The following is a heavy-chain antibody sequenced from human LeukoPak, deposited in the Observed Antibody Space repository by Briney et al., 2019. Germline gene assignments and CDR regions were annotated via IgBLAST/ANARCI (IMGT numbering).Heavy chain of an antibody. D-gene: IGHD6-19*01. V-gene: IGHV4-31*03. CDR2: TYYGGST. CDR3: ARSGPHGGWYYFDY. Sequence: SQTLSLTCTVPGDSISSGGYYWSWIRHHPGKGLEWIGYTYYGGSTYYTPTLESRVSISIDTSAYQFSLKLSSVTAADTAVYYCARSGPHGGWYYFDYWGQGTLVTVSS. CDR1: GDSISSGGYY. J-gene: IGHJ4*02.